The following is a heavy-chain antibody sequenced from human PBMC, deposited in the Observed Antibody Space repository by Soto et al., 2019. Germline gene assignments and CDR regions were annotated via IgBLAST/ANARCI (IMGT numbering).Heavy chain of an antibody. D-gene: IGHD1-26*01. J-gene: IGHJ4*02. V-gene: IGHV1-69*01. CDR2: IIPIFGAA. Sequence: QVQLVQSGAEVKKPGSSVKVSCKASGGTFSSYTISWVRQAPGQGLEWMGGIIPIFGAAKYAQNFQDRLTVTADECTSTGYMEISSLRSEDTALYYCAQDASGNALAYWGQGTLVIVSS. CDR1: GGTFSSYT. CDR3: AQDASGNALAY.